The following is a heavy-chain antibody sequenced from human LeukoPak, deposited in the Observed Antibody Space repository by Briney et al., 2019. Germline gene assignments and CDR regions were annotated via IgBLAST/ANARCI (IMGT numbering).Heavy chain of an antibody. CDR1: GVTFSNYA. V-gene: IGHV3-23*01. Sequence: GGSLRLSCAASGVTFSNYAMSWVRQAPGKGLEWVSGISGRCGSTCYADSVKGLFTISRDNSKNTLYLQMDSLRAEDTAVYYCAKSRWTYYDCGESWGQGTLVTVSS. J-gene: IGHJ5*02. D-gene: IGHD3-22*01. CDR2: ISGRCGST. CDR3: AKSRWTYYDCGES.